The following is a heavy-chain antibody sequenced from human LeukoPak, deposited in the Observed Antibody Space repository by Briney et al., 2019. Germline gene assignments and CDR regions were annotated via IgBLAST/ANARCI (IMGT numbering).Heavy chain of an antibody. D-gene: IGHD3-3*01. V-gene: IGHV1-69*13. CDR3: AREGVRFLDSPTHFDP. J-gene: IGHJ5*02. CDR2: IIPIFGTA. CDR1: GGTFSSYA. Sequence: GASVKVSCKASGGTFSSYAISWVRQAPGQGLEWMGGIIPIFGTANYAQKFQGRVTITADESTSTAYMELSSQRSEDTAVYYCAREGVRFLDSPTHFDPWGQGTLVTVSS.